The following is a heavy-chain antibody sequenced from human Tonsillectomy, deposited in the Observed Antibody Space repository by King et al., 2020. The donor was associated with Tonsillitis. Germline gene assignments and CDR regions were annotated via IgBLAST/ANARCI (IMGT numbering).Heavy chain of an antibody. V-gene: IGHV5-51*01. CDR3: ARAITEGDNGFDV. CDR1: GYYFTRYW. CDR2: IYPGDSDT. Sequence: QLVQSGAEVKKPGASLRISCKGSGYYFTRYWIAWVRQMPGKGLEWMAMIYPGDSDTRYSSSFQGQVTMSVDKSITTAYLQWGSLKASDTAMYYCARAITEGDNGFDVWGQGTTVTVSS. D-gene: IGHD1-20*01. J-gene: IGHJ6*02.